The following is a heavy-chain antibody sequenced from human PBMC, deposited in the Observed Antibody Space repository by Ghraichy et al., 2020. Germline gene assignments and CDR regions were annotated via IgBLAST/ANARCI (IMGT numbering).Heavy chain of an antibody. Sequence: SETPSLTCTVSGGSISGYYWSWIRQPPGKGLEWIAYKYFSGSTNYNPSLKSRITISVDTSKNQISLKLSSATAADTAMYYCARGRGGSGSYYDLWGQGSLVTVSS. V-gene: IGHV4-59*01. J-gene: IGHJ4*02. CDR1: GGSISGYY. CDR3: ARGRGGSGSYYDL. D-gene: IGHD3-10*01. CDR2: KYFSGST.